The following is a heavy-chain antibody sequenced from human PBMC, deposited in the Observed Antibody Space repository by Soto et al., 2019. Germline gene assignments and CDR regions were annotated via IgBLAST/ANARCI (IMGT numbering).Heavy chain of an antibody. CDR1: GGSISSGGYY. V-gene: IGHV4-31*03. CDR3: ARAGRNWNERGLKYYYYGMDV. J-gene: IGHJ6*02. Sequence: PSETLSLTCTVSGGSISSGGYYWSWIRQHPGKGLEWIGYIYYSGSTYYNPSLKSRVTISVDTSKNQFSLKLSSVTAADTAVYYCARAGRNWNERGLKYYYYGMDVWGQGTTVTVSS. D-gene: IGHD1-20*01. CDR2: IYYSGST.